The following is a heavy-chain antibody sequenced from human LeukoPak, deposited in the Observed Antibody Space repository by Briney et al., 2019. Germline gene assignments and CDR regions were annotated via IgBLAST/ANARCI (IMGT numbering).Heavy chain of an antibody. D-gene: IGHD5-24*01. J-gene: IGHJ4*02. CDR3: ARALRWLQGGYYFDY. V-gene: IGHV4-4*07. CDR2: IYTSGST. CDR1: GGSISSYY. Sequence: AETLSLTCTVSGGSISSYYWSWIRQPAGKGLEWIGRIYTSGSTNYNPSLKSRVTMSVDTSKNQFSLKLSSVTAADTAVYYCARALRWLQGGYYFDYWGQGTLVTVSS.